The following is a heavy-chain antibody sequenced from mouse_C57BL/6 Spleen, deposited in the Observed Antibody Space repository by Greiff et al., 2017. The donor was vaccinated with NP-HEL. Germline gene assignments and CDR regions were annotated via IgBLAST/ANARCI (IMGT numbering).Heavy chain of an antibody. CDR1: GFTFSDYY. CDR3: ARAPHWDVWYFDV. J-gene: IGHJ1*03. V-gene: IGHV5-16*01. CDR2: INYDGSST. D-gene: IGHD4-1*01. Sequence: EVQLVESEGGLVQPGSSMKLSCTASGFTFSDYYMAWVRQVPEKGLEWVANINYDGSSTYYLDSLKSRFIISRDNAKNILYLQMSSLKSEDTATYYCARAPHWDVWYFDVWGTGTTVTVSS.